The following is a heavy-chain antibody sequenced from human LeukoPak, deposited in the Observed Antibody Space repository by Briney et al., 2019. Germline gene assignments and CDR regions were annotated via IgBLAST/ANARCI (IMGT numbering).Heavy chain of an antibody. Sequence: PGGSLRLSCAASGFTFSSYAMSWVRQAPGKGLEWVSAISGSGGSTYYADSVNGRFTISRDNSKNTLYLQMNSLRAEDTAVYYCAKESYYDSSGYFPVGFAFDIWGQGTMVTVSS. CDR3: AKESYYDSSGYFPVGFAFDI. V-gene: IGHV3-23*01. CDR1: GFTFSSYA. J-gene: IGHJ3*02. CDR2: ISGSGGST. D-gene: IGHD3-22*01.